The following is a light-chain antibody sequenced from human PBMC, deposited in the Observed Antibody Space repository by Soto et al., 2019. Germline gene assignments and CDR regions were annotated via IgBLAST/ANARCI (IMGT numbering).Light chain of an antibody. CDR3: AAWDDSLSGRV. CDR2: NND. CDR1: GSNIGPNY. V-gene: IGLV1-47*02. Sequence: QSVLTQPPSASGTPGQRVTMSCSGSGSNIGPNYVYWFQQFPGTAPKLLIYNNDQRPSGVPDRFSGSKSGTSASLDISGLRSEDEAHYYCAAWDDSLSGRVFGGGTKVTVL. J-gene: IGLJ3*02.